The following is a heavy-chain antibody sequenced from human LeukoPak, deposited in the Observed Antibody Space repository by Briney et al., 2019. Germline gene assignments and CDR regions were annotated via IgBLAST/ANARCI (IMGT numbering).Heavy chain of an antibody. J-gene: IGHJ4*02. CDR3: ARVGNLWFGEFYFDY. CDR2: IYYSGST. Sequence: SETLSLTCTVSGGSISSYYWSWIRQPPGKGLEWIGYIYYSGSTNYNPSLKSRVTISVDTSKNQFSLKLSSVTAADTAVYCCARVGNLWFGEFYFDYWGQGTLVTVSS. V-gene: IGHV4-59*01. CDR1: GGSISSYY. D-gene: IGHD3-10*01.